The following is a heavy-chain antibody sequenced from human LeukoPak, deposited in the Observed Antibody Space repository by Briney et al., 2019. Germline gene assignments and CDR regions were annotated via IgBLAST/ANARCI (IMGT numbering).Heavy chain of an antibody. CDR2: ISAYDGNT. D-gene: IGHD3-16*01. V-gene: IGHV1-18*01. Sequence: ASVKVSCKASGYTFTSYGISWVRQAPGQGLEWMGWISAYDGNTNYAQKLQGRVTMTTDTSTSTAYMELRSLRSDDTAVYYCARDPTPFRKVGIGGYYYYMDVWGKGTTVTVSS. J-gene: IGHJ6*03. CDR3: ARDPTPFRKVGIGGYYYYMDV. CDR1: GYTFTSYG.